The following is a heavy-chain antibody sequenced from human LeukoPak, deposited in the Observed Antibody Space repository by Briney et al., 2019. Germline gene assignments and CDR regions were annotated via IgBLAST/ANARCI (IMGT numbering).Heavy chain of an antibody. CDR3: ARGVATVTTYYYFDY. J-gene: IGHJ4*02. CDR2: INHSGST. V-gene: IGHV4-34*01. Sequence: SETLSLTCAVYGGSFSGYYWSWIRQPPGKGLEWIGEINHSGSTNYNPPLKSRVTISVDTSKNQFSLKLSSVTAADTAVYYCARGVATVTTYYYFDYWGQGTLVTVSS. D-gene: IGHD4-17*01. CDR1: GGSFSGYY.